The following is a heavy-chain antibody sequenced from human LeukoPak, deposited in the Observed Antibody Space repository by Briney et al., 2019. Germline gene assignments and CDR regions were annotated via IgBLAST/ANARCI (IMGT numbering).Heavy chain of an antibody. J-gene: IGHJ6*03. CDR2: IYASGST. CDR3: ARERCSSSSCWSAYYHYYMDV. V-gene: IGHV4-4*07. D-gene: IGHD2-2*01. Sequence: PSETLSLTCTVSGGSISTYYWSWIRQPAGKGLEWIGRIYASGSTNYNPSLKSRVTMSVDTSKNQFSLKLSSVTAADTAVYYCARERCSSSSCWSAYYHYYMDVWGKGTTVTVSS. CDR1: GGSISTYY.